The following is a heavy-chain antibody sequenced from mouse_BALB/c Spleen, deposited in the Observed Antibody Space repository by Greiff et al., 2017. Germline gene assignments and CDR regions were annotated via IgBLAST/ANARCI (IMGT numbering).Heavy chain of an antibody. D-gene: IGHD2-3*01. CDR1: GFTFSSYA. Sequence: EVQLVESGGGLVKPGGSLKLSCAASGFTFSSYAMSWVRQTPEKRLEWVASISSGGSTYYPDSVKGRFTISRDNARNILYLQMSSLRSEDTAMYYCARGAYDGYYVRAMDYWGQGTSVTVSS. CDR3: ARGAYDGYYVRAMDY. CDR2: ISSGGST. V-gene: IGHV5-6-5*01. J-gene: IGHJ4*01.